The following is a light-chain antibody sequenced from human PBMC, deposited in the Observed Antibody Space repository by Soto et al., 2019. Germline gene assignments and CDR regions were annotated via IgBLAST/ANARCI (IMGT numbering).Light chain of an antibody. CDR1: SSNIGAGYD. V-gene: IGLV1-40*01. J-gene: IGLJ3*02. CDR3: QSYDSSLSGWG. Sequence: QSVLTQPPSVSEAPGQRVTISCTGSSSNIGAGYDVHWYQQLPGTAPKLLIYGNSNRPSGVPDRFSGSKSGTSASLAITGLRAEDEADYYCQSYDSSLSGWGFGGGTQRTVL. CDR2: GNS.